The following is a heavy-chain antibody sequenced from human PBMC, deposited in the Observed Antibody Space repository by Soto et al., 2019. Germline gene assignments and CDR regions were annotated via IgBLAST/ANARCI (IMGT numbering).Heavy chain of an antibody. V-gene: IGHV4-39*01. CDR1: GGSVTNSSYY. CDR3: VRQRNTVITQDYFDY. D-gene: IGHD1-20*01. Sequence: ETLSLTCTVSGGSVTNSSYYWGWIRQSPGKGLEWIGSVYYRGRSYSKSSVKSRVTISVDTSKNQFSLNLNSVTASDTAVYFCVRQRNTVITQDYFDYWGPGDLVTVSS. CDR2: VYYRGRS. J-gene: IGHJ4*02.